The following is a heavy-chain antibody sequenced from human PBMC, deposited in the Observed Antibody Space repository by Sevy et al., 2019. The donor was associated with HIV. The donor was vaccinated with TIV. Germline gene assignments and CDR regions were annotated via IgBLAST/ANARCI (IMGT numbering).Heavy chain of an antibody. V-gene: IGHV3-23*01. D-gene: IGHD6-19*01. CDR1: GFNLTNYG. CDR3: AKEWTLLSDWYGEFDY. CDR2: ISNSGANT. Sequence: GGSLRLSCAASGFNLTNYGMHWVRQAPGKGLESVSGISNSGANTYYADSVRGRFTVSRDNSKNTVYLQLNSLRAEDTAIYYCAKEWTLLSDWYGEFDYWGQGTLVTVSS. J-gene: IGHJ4*02.